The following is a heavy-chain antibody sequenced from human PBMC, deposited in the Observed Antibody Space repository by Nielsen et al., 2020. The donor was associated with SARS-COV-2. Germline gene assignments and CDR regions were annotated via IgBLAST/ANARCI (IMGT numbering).Heavy chain of an antibody. CDR1: GYSISSGYY. CDR3: ARGYCSSTSCLLMGYYYYYYGMDV. V-gene: IGHV4-38-2*02. Sequence: SETLSLTCTVSGYSISSGYYWGWIRPPPGTGLEWIGSIYHSGSTYYNPSLKSRVTISVDTSKNQFSLKLSSVTAADTAVYYCARGYCSSTSCLLMGYYYYYYGMDVWGQGTTVTVSS. J-gene: IGHJ6*02. D-gene: IGHD2-2*01. CDR2: IYHSGST.